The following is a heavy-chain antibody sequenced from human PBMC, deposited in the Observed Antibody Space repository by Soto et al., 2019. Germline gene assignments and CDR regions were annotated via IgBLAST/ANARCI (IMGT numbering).Heavy chain of an antibody. V-gene: IGHV4-4*02. CDR2: IYHSGST. CDR1: GGSISSSNW. CDR3: ARAEGIDCYGMDV. Sequence: QVQLQESGPGLVKPSGTLSLTCAVSGGSISSSNWWSWVRQPPGKGLEWIGEIYHSGSTNYNPALKRRATITLEQSTNHLSLKLSSRTAADTALYYCARAEGIDCYGMDVWGQGATVTVTS. D-gene: IGHD3-3*02. J-gene: IGHJ6*02.